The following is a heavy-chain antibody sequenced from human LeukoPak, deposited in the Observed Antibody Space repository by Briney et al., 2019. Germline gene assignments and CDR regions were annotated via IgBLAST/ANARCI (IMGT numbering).Heavy chain of an antibody. CDR1: GYSISSGYY. CDR3: ARAYYDILSATSHFDY. V-gene: IGHV4-61*01. J-gene: IGHJ4*02. CDR2: IYYSGST. D-gene: IGHD3-9*01. Sequence: SETLSLTCTVSGYSISSGYYWGWIRQPPGKGLEWIGYIYYSGSTNYNPSLKSRVTISVDTSKNPFSLKLSSVTAADTAVYYCARAYYDILSATSHFDYWGQGTLVTVSS.